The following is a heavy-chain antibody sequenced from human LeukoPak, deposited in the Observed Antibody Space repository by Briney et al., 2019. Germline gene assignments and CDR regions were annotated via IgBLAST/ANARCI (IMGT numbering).Heavy chain of an antibody. CDR3: AKRSPGTSGFDY. J-gene: IGHJ4*02. CDR2: ISGSGGST. V-gene: IGHV3-23*01. D-gene: IGHD1/OR15-1a*01. CDR1: GFAVGSNY. Sequence: PGGSLRLSCVASGFAVGSNYMSWVRQAPGKGLEWVSGISGSGGSTSYADSVKGRFTISRDNSKNTLYLQMNSLRAEDTAVYYCAKRSPGTSGFDYWGQGTLVTVSS.